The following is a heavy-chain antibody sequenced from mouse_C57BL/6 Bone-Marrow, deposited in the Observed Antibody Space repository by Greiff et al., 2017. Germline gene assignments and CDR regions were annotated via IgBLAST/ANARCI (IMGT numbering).Heavy chain of an antibody. CDR3: ARAPYDYGSNLAV. Sequence: VQLQQPGAELVKPGASVKLSCKASGYTFTSYWMHWVKQRPGQGLEWIGMIHPTSGSTNYNEKFKSKATLTVDKSSSTAYMQLSSLTSEDSAVYCGARAPYDYGSNLAVWGKGTMVTVSA. D-gene: IGHD1-1*01. V-gene: IGHV1-64*01. J-gene: IGHJ3*01. CDR2: IHPTSGST. CDR1: GYTFTSYW.